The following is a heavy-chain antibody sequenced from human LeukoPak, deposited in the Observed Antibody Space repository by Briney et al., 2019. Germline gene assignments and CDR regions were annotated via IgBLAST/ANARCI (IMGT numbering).Heavy chain of an antibody. CDR3: ARGGSESDY. Sequence: GGSLRLSCAASGFTFNHYWMTWVRQTPRKGLEWVANIKEDRTEKNYVDSVKGRFTISRDNAKNSLYLQMYSLRAEDTAVYYCARGGSESDYWGQGTLVTVSS. CDR1: GFTFNHYW. CDR2: IKEDRTEK. V-gene: IGHV3-7*01. J-gene: IGHJ4*02.